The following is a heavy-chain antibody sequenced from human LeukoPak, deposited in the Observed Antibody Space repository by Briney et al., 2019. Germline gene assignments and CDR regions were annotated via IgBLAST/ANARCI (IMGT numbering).Heavy chain of an antibody. D-gene: IGHD6-19*01. V-gene: IGHV3-72*01. J-gene: IGHJ3*01. CDR1: GFTFSVHY. CDR2: IRTKTSDYTA. CDR3: ARDLRGWGAAFDV. Sequence: PGGSLSLSCAASGFTFSVHYMDWVRQAPGKGLEWLGRIRTKTSDYTAEYAAAVKGRFTISRDDSKNSLYLQINSLDTEDTAVYYCARDLRGWGAAFDVWGQGTKVTVSS.